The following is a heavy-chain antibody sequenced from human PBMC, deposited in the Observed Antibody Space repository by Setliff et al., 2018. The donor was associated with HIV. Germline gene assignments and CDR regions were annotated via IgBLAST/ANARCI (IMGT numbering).Heavy chain of an antibody. J-gene: IGHJ4*02. CDR3: ARGADYRDV. Sequence: GESLKISCVASGYSFTNKWIGWVRQTPGKGLEWMGIIYPGDSQTRYNPSFQGQVTISVDKSLRTAYLQWSSLKTSDTAFYFCARGADYRDVWGQGTLVTVSS. D-gene: IGHD4-17*01. CDR2: IYPGDSQT. CDR1: GYSFTNKW. V-gene: IGHV5-51*01.